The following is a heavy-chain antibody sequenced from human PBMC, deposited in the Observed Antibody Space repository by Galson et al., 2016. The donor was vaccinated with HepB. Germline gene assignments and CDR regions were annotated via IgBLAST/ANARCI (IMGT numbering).Heavy chain of an antibody. CDR1: GFTFSSYG. V-gene: IGHV3-30*18. CDR3: AKERPYYYGMDV. D-gene: IGHD6-6*01. CDR2: ISYDGSNK. Sequence: SLRLSCAASGFTFSSYGMHWVRQAPGKGLEWVAVISYDGSNKYCADSVKGRFTISRDNSKNTLYLQMNSLRAEDMAVYYCAKERPYYYGMDVWGQGTTVTVSS. J-gene: IGHJ6*02.